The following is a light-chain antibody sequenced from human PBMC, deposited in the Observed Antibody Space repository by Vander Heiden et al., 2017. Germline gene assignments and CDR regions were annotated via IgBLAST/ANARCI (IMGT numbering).Light chain of an antibody. CDR1: QSVSSY. Sequence: ELVLTRSPATLSLSPGAGATRTCRPSQSVSSYLAWYQHKPGQAPRLLIYEASNRATGIPGRFSGTGSGTDFTHTISSLETEDSAVYYCQHRSGWLPGTFGPGTKVEIK. CDR2: EAS. V-gene: IGKV3-11*01. CDR3: QHRSGWLPGT. J-gene: IGKJ1*01.